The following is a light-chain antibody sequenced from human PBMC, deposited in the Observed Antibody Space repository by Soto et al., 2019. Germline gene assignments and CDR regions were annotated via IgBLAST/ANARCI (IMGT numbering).Light chain of an antibody. CDR3: QSYDSSLSGGGV. Sequence: QSVLTQPPSVSGAPGQRVTISCTGSSSNIGAGYDVHWYQQLPGTAPKLLIYGNSNRPSGVPDRFSGSKSGTSASLAITGLQAEDEADYHCQSYDSSLSGGGVFGGGTKLTVL. CDR1: SSNIGAGYD. V-gene: IGLV1-40*01. J-gene: IGLJ2*01. CDR2: GNS.